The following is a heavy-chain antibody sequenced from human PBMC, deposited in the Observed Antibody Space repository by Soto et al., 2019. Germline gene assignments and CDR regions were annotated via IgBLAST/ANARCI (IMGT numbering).Heavy chain of an antibody. CDR2: IIPIFGTA. CDR3: ARMALGQQLPYYYYYGMDV. CDR1: GGTFSSYA. V-gene: IGHV1-69*06. J-gene: IGHJ6*02. D-gene: IGHD6-13*01. Sequence: GASVKVSCKASGGTFSSYAISWVRQAPGQGLEWMGGIIPIFGTANYAQKFQGRVTITADKSTSTAYMELSSLRSEDTAVYYCARMALGQQLPYYYYYGMDVWGQGTTVTVSS.